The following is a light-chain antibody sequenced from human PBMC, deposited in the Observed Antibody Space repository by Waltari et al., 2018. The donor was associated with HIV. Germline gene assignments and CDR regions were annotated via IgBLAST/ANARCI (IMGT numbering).Light chain of an antibody. J-gene: IGLJ1*01. CDR3: QVWDNSAAV. V-gene: IGLV3-1*01. CDR2: EDT. Sequence: SYDLTQPPSVSVSPGQTASITCPGHKLGDKYVSWYQQRPGQSPVLVIFEDTKRPSDSPERFSGSKSGNTATLTISGTQAMDEADYFCQVWDNSAAVFGSGTKVTVL. CDR1: KLGDKY.